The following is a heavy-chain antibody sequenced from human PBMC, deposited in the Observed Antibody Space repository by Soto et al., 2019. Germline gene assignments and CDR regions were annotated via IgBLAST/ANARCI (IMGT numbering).Heavy chain of an antibody. CDR3: ARGPPERYSGYGGYYFDY. D-gene: IGHD5-12*01. CDR1: GGSISGGGYY. CDR2: IYYSGST. Sequence: SDPLCHSCTVSGGSISGGGYYWSWIRQHPGKGLEWIGYIYYSGSTYYNPSLKSRVTISVDTSKNQFSLKLSSVTAADTAVYYCARGPPERYSGYGGYYFDYWGLGTLVTVSS. J-gene: IGHJ4*01. V-gene: IGHV4-31*03.